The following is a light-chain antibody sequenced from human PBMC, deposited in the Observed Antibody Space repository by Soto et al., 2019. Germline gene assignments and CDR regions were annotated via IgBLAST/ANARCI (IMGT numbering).Light chain of an antibody. J-gene: IGLJ1*01. Sequence: QSALTQPTSVSGSPGQSITISCTGHHNDIGTYDYVSWYQQHPGRAPRLLIYGVTTRPSGISDRFSASKSGLTASLTISGLQPEDEADYYCSSFTSDRIYVFGPGTKVTVL. CDR1: HNDIGTYDY. CDR3: SSFTSDRIYV. CDR2: GVT. V-gene: IGLV2-14*03.